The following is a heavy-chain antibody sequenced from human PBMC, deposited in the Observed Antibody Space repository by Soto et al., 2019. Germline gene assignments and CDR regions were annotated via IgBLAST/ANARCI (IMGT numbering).Heavy chain of an antibody. V-gene: IGHV3-9*01. CDR3: ARETLRDAIDI. D-gene: IGHD1-26*01. J-gene: IGHJ3*02. CDR2: ISWNSNTI. Sequence: SPRLSCAASGFTFDNYAMHWVRQAPGKGLEWVSGISWNSNTIAYADSLKGRFTISRDNATNSLYLQMNSLRVDDTAVYYCARETLRDAIDIWGQGTMVTVSS. CDR1: GFTFDNYA.